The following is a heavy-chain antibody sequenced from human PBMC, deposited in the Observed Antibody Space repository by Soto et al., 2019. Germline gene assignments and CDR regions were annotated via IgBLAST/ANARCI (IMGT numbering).Heavy chain of an antibody. J-gene: IGHJ6*04. V-gene: IGHV4-34*01. CDR2: INHSGST. D-gene: IGHD3-10*01. CDR3: ARGLRDYYGSGSYHPRPPGGDF. Sequence: SETLSLTCAVYGGSFSGYFWSWFRQPPGKGLEWIGEINHSGSTNYNPSLKSRVTISVDTSKNQFSLKLSSVTAADTAVYYCARGLRDYYGSGSYHPRPPGGDFWGKGTTVTVSS. CDR1: GGSFSGYF.